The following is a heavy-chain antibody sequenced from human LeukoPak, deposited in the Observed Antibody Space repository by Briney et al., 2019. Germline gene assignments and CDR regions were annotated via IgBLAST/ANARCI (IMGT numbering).Heavy chain of an antibody. CDR2: ISSSSSYI. Sequence: GGSLRLSCAASGFIFSDYNINWVRQAPGKGLEWVSSISSSSSYIYYADSVKGRFTVSRDNAKNSLYLQMNSLSAEDTAVYYCARDRDFDFWGQGTLVTVSS. CDR3: ARDRDFDF. V-gene: IGHV3-21*01. CDR1: GFIFSDYN. J-gene: IGHJ4*02.